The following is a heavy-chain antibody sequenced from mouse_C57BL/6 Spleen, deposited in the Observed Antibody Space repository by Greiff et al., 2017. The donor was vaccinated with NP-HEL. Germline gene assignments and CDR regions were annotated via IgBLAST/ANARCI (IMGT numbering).Heavy chain of an antibody. V-gene: IGHV2-2*01. CDR3: ARMNYGSSYFGG. CDR2: IWSGGST. CDR1: GFSLTSYG. J-gene: IGHJ2*01. D-gene: IGHD1-1*01. Sequence: VQLQQSGPGLVQPSQSLSLSCTASGFSLTSYGVHWVRQSPGKGLEWMGVIWSGGSTDYNAAFISRLSISKDNSKSQVFLKMYSLQADDTAIYYCARMNYGSSYFGGWGQGTTLTVSS.